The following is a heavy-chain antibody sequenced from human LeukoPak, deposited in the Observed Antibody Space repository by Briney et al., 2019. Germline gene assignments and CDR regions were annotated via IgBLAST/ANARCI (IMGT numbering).Heavy chain of an antibody. Sequence: SETLSLTCTVSGGSISSYYWSWIRQPPGKGLEWIGYIYYSGSTNYNPSLKSRVTISVDTSKNQFSLKLNSVTAADTAVYYCARDNGDYDYYFDYWGQGPLVTVSS. CDR1: GGSISSYY. J-gene: IGHJ4*02. CDR2: IYYSGST. CDR3: ARDNGDYDYYFDY. D-gene: IGHD4-17*01. V-gene: IGHV4-59*01.